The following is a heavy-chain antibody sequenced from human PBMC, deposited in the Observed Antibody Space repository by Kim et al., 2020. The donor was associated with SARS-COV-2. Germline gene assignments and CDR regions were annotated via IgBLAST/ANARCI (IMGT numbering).Heavy chain of an antibody. D-gene: IGHD6-19*01. Sequence: GGSLRLSCAASGFTFRNYALHWVRQAPGKGLEWVAVISYDGSNKYYADSVKGRFTISSDNSNDTLYLHMNSLRLDDTALYYCATDLAQWRASRYFYGMDVWGPGTMVTFSS. V-gene: IGHV3-30*04. CDR3: ATDLAQWRASRYFYGMDV. CDR1: GFTFRNYA. J-gene: IGHJ6*02. CDR2: ISYDGSNK.